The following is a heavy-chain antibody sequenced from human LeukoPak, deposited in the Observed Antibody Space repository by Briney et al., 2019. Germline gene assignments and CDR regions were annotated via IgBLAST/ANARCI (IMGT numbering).Heavy chain of an antibody. V-gene: IGHV3-74*01. CDR3: ARGASGSYYAY. CDR2: INSDGSST. D-gene: IGHD1-26*01. CDR1: GFTFNTYT. J-gene: IGHJ4*02. Sequence: PGGSLRLSCAASGFTFNTYTMNWVRHAPGKGLVWVSRINSDGSSTSYADSVKGRFTISRDNAKNTLYLQMNSLRAEDTAVYYCARGASGSYYAYWGQGTLVTVSS.